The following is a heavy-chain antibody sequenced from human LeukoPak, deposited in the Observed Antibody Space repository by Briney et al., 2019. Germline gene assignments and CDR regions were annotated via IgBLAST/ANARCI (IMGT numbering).Heavy chain of an antibody. J-gene: IGHJ4*02. Sequence: GGSLRLSCAASGFTFSSNWMSWVRQAPGKGLEWVANIKQDGSEKYYVDSVKGRFTISRDNAKNSLYLQMNSLRAEDTAVYYCARDPTQWLRYGYFDYWGQGILVTVSS. CDR1: GFTFSSNW. CDR3: ARDPTQWLRYGYFDY. V-gene: IGHV3-7*01. CDR2: IKQDGSEK. D-gene: IGHD5-12*01.